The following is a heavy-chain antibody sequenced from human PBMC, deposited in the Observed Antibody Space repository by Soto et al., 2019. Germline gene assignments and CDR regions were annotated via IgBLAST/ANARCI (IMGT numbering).Heavy chain of an antibody. CDR1: GYTFTSYG. J-gene: IGHJ4*02. CDR3: ARGRYGDY. Sequence: QVHLVQSGAEVRKPGASVKVYCKGSGYTFTSYGIAWVRQAPGQGLEWMGWISAHNDNTNYAQKVQGRVTVTRDTSTSTAYMELRNLRSDDTAVYYCARGRYGDYWGQGALVTVSS. D-gene: IGHD1-1*01. V-gene: IGHV1-18*01. CDR2: ISAHNDNT.